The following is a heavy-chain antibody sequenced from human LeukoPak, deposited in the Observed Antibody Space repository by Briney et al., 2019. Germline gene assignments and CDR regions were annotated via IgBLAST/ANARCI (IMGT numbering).Heavy chain of an antibody. Sequence: SETLSLTCAVYGGSFSGYYWSWIRQPPGKGLEWIGEINHSGSTNYNPSLKSRVTISVDTSKNQFSLKLSSVTAADTAVYYCARGSGWPRAYFDYWGQGPLVTVSS. V-gene: IGHV4-34*01. J-gene: IGHJ4*02. CDR3: ARGSGWPRAYFDY. CDR1: GGSFSGYY. D-gene: IGHD6-19*01. CDR2: INHSGST.